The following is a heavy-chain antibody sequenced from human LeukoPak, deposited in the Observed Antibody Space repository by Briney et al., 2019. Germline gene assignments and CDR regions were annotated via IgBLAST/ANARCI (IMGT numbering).Heavy chain of an antibody. CDR1: GYTFTSSD. Sequence: ASVKVSCKAPGYTFTSSDTNCVRHATGQGLEWMSWMNPESGNTGYAQKFQGTVTMTRNTSISTAYMELSSLRSEDTAVYYCARGSEPYDFWSGYYRYYYYYMDVWGKGTTVTVSS. CDR3: ARGSEPYDFWSGYYRYYYYYMDV. D-gene: IGHD3-3*01. CDR2: MNPESGNT. J-gene: IGHJ6*03. V-gene: IGHV1-8*01.